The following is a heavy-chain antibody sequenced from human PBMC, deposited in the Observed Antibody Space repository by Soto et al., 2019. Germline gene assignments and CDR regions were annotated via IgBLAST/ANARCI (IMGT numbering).Heavy chain of an antibody. CDR2: ISGSGGST. D-gene: IGHD6-6*01. CDR1: GFTFSSCA. J-gene: IGHJ6*03. Sequence: EVQLLESGGGLVQPGGSLRLSCAASGFTFSSCAMSWVRQAPGKGLEWVSAISGSGGSTYYADSVKGRFTISRDNSKNTLYLQMNSLRAEDTAVYYCAKLYSSSSAYYYYYMDVWGKGTTVTVSS. CDR3: AKLYSSSSAYYYYYMDV. V-gene: IGHV3-23*01.